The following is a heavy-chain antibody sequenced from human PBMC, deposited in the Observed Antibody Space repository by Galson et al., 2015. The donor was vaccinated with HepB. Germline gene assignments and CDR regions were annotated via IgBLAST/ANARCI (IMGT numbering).Heavy chain of an antibody. J-gene: IGHJ4*02. V-gene: IGHV3-7*03. CDR2: INPDGSVK. D-gene: IGHD4-11*01. Sequence: SLRLSCAASGFAFKNHWMSWVRQAPGKGLEWVASINPDGSVKQYVDPVKGRFTISRDNAENSLYLQMNSLRAEDTAVYFCARCLGTVTTYDYWGQGTLLTVSS. CDR1: GFAFKNHW. CDR3: ARCLGTVTTYDY.